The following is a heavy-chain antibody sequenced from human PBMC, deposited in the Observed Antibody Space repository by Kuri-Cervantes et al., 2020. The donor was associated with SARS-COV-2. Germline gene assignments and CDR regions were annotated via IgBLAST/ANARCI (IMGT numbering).Heavy chain of an antibody. V-gene: IGHV4-59*01. CDR3: ARGGRGSGQAGPNASWYFDL. Sequence: SETLSLTCTVSGGSISSYYWNWIRQTPGKGLEWIGYIYYSGSTNYNPSLKSRVTISVDTSKNQFSLKLSSVTAADTAVYYCARGGRGSGQAGPNASWYFDLWGRGTLVTVSS. CDR1: GGSISSYY. CDR2: IYYSGST. D-gene: IGHD3-16*01. J-gene: IGHJ2*01.